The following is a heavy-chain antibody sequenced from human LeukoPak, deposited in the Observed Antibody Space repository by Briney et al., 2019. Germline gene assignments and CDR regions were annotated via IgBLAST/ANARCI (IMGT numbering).Heavy chain of an antibody. CDR3: AKDRMGHYYGMDV. J-gene: IGHJ6*02. Sequence: GGSLRLSCAASGFTFSSYAMSWIRQAPGKGLEWVSAISGSGGSTYYADSVKGRFTISRDNSKNTLYLQMNSLRAEDTAVYYCAKDRMGHYYGMDVWGQGTTVTVSS. CDR2: ISGSGGST. V-gene: IGHV3-23*01. CDR1: GFTFSSYA.